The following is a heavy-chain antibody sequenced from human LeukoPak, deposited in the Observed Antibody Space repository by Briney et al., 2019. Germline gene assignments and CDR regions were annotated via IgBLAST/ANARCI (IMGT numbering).Heavy chain of an antibody. CDR1: GFTFSNYW. CDR3: ARQGPLGNFDY. D-gene: IGHD1-14*01. V-gene: IGHV3-74*01. Sequence: TGGSLRLSCAASGFTFSNYWMHWVRQAPGKGLAWVARIKSDGTTTSDADSVKGRFTISRDNAKNTLYLQMTSLRADDTALYYCARQGPLGNFDYWGQGTLVTVSS. CDR2: IKSDGTTT. J-gene: IGHJ4*02.